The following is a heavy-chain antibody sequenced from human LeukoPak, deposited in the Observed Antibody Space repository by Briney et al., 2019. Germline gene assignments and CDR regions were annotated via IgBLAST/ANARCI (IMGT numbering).Heavy chain of an antibody. Sequence: SETLSLTCAVYGGSFSGYYWSWIRQPPGKGLEWIGEINHSGSTNYNPSLKSRVTISVDTSKNQFSLKLSSVTAADTAVYYCARAGGYCSGGSCYCWYFDYWGQGTLVTVSS. CDR1: GGSFSGYY. CDR3: ARAGGYCSGGSCYCWYFDY. D-gene: IGHD2-15*01. V-gene: IGHV4-34*01. CDR2: INHSGST. J-gene: IGHJ4*02.